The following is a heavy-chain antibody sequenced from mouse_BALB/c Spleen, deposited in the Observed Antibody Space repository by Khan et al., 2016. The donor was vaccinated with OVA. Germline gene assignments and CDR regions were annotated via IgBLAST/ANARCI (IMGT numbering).Heavy chain of an antibody. CDR1: GFSLTSYA. J-gene: IGHJ4*01. CDR3: ARHQFPLSMDS. Sequence: QVQLKELGPDLVAPSQSLSITCTVSGFSLTSYAIHWVRQPPGKGLEWLVVIWSDGRTTYNSALKSRLSISKDNSKSQVFLKINSLQTDDTAMYYCARHQFPLSMDSWGQGTSVTVSS. V-gene: IGHV2-6-2*01. CDR2: IWSDGRT.